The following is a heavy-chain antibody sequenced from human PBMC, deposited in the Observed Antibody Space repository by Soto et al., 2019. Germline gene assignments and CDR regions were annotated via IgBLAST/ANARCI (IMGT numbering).Heavy chain of an antibody. CDR2: ISYDGSNK. Sequence: GGSLRLSCAASEFTFSSYGMHWVRQAPGKGLEWLSGISYDGSNKYYTDSVKGRFTISRDNSKNTLYLQMNSLRTEDTAVYHCAKDRAFWSGTHDSFDIWGQGTRGTVS. J-gene: IGHJ3*02. CDR3: AKDRAFWSGTHDSFDI. D-gene: IGHD3-3*01. CDR1: EFTFSSYG. V-gene: IGHV3-30*18.